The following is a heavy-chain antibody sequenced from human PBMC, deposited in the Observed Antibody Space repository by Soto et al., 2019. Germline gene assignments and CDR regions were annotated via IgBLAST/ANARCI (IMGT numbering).Heavy chain of an antibody. Sequence: EVQVLDSGGGLVQPGGSQRLSCEASGFTFSNYAMSWVRQAPGKGLEWVSTISATGSTLYADSVKGRFTISRDNSKNTVYLQMNFLRAEDTAVYYCAKVSNKWAVAQRGYFDYWGQGTLVTVFS. CDR2: ISATGST. V-gene: IGHV3-23*01. CDR3: AKVSNKWAVAQRGYFDY. D-gene: IGHD6-19*01. J-gene: IGHJ4*02. CDR1: GFTFSNYA.